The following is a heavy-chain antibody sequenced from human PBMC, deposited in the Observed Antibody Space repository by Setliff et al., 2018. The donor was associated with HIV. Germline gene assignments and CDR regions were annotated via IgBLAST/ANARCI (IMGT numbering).Heavy chain of an antibody. CDR3: ARGRFVGFDY. V-gene: IGHV4-59*08. CDR1: DDSVSTFY. J-gene: IGHJ4*02. CDR2: IHHTGST. Sequence: SETLSLTCTVSDDSVSTFYWNWIRQPPGKGLEWIGFIHHTGSTVSNPSLKSRVTMSVDTSKNQFSLNLTSVTAADTAVYYCARGRFVGFDYWGQGTLVTVSS. D-gene: IGHD3-16*02.